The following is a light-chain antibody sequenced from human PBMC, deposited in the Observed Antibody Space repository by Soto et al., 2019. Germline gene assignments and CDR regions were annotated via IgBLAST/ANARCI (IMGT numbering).Light chain of an antibody. CDR1: QSISSY. CDR2: GAS. J-gene: IGKJ2*01. Sequence: DIQMTQSPSSLSASVGDRVTITCRASQSISSYLNWYQQKPGKAPKLLIYGASSLQSGVPSRFSGGGSGTDFTLTISSLQPEDFATYYCQQSYSTPYTFGQGTKLQIK. CDR3: QQSYSTPYT. V-gene: IGKV1-39*01.